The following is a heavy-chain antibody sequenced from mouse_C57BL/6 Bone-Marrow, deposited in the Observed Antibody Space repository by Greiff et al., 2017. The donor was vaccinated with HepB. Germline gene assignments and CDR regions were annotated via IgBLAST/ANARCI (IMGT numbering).Heavy chain of an antibody. J-gene: IGHJ2*01. CDR1: GYTFTSYG. V-gene: IGHV1-81*01. CDR3: ARERTTVVATDY. CDR2: IYPRSGNN. D-gene: IGHD1-1*01. Sequence: VKLMESGAELARPGASVKLSCKASGYTFTSYGISWVKQRTGQGLEWIGEIYPRSGNNYYNEKFKGKATLTADKSSSTAYMELRSLTSEDSAVYFCARERTTVVATDYWGQGTTLTVSS.